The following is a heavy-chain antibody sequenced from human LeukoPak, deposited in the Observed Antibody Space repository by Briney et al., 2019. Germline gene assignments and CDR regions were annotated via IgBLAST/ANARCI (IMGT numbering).Heavy chain of an antibody. Sequence: ASVKVSCKASGYTFTSYGISWVRQAPGQGLEWMGWICAYNGNTNYAQKLQGRVTMTTDTSTSTAYMELRSLRSDDTAVYYCAREADSYYYGSGSYSYWGQGTLVTVSS. V-gene: IGHV1-18*01. CDR1: GYTFTSYG. CDR3: AREADSYYYGSGSYSY. J-gene: IGHJ4*02. CDR2: ICAYNGNT. D-gene: IGHD3-10*01.